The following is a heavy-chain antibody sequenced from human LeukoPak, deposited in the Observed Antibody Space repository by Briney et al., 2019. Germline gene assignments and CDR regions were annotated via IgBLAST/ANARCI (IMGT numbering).Heavy chain of an antibody. J-gene: IGHJ4*02. V-gene: IGHV3-21*01. Sequence: PGGSLRLFCAASGFTFSSYSMNWVRQAPGKGLEWVSSISSSSSYIYYADSVKGRFTISRDNAKNSLYLQMNSLRAEDTAVYYCAREEYSSGWYYFDYWGQGTLVTVSS. D-gene: IGHD6-19*01. CDR1: GFTFSSYS. CDR2: ISSSSSYI. CDR3: AREEYSSGWYYFDY.